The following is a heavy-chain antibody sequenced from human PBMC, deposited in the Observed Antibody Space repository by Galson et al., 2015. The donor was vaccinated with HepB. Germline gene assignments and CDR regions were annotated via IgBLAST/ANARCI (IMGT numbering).Heavy chain of an antibody. CDR3: ARPRITMIIDAFDI. D-gene: IGHD3-22*01. V-gene: IGHV3-30-3*01. J-gene: IGHJ3*02. Sequence: SLRLSCAASGFTFSSYAMHWVRQAPGKGLEWVAVISYDGSNKYHADSVKGRFTISRDNSKNTLYLQMNSLRAEDTAVYYCARPRITMIIDAFDIWGQGTMVTVSS. CDR2: ISYDGSNK. CDR1: GFTFSSYA.